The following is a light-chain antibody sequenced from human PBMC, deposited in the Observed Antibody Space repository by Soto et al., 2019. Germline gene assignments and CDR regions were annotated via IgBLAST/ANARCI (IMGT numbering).Light chain of an antibody. V-gene: IGLV2-14*01. J-gene: IGLJ2*01. CDR3: SSYTMSNTLV. Sequence: QSALTQPASVSGSPGQSITISCTGTTSDIGAYNFFSWYQQHPGKAPKLIIYDVSNRSSGVSNRISASKAGNTASLTLSGIQAADDADDYCSSYTMSNTLVFGGGTKLTVL. CDR1: TSDIGAYNF. CDR2: DVS.